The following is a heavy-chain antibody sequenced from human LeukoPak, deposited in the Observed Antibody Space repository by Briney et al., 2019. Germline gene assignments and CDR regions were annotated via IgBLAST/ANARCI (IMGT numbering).Heavy chain of an antibody. J-gene: IGHJ4*02. CDR2: IIPILGIA. D-gene: IGHD4-17*01. CDR1: GGTFSSYA. CDR3: ASGYGDYAPYYFDY. V-gene: IGHV1-69*04. Sequence: ASVKVSCKASGGTFSSYAISWVRQAPGQGLEWMGRIIPILGIANYAQKFQGRVTITADKSTSTAYMELSSLRSEDTAVYYCASGYGDYAPYYFDYWGQGTLVTVSS.